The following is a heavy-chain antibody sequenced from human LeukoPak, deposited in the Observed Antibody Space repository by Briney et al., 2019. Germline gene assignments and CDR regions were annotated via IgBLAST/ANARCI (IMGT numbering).Heavy chain of an antibody. CDR3: ASVHYYALDY. J-gene: IGHJ4*02. Sequence: PGGSLRLSCAASGFNFNVYYMSWLRQAPGKGLEWVSYIGTRDATTNYADSVKGRFTITRDNAKNSLHLQMNSLRAEDTAVYYCASVHYYALDYWGQGILVTVSS. D-gene: IGHD3-10*01. V-gene: IGHV3-11*01. CDR1: GFNFNVYY. CDR2: IGTRDATT.